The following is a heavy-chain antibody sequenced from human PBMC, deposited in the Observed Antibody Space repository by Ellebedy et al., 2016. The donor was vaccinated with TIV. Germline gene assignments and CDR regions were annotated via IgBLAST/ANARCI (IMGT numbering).Heavy chain of an antibody. Sequence: ASVKVSCXASGYNFVTYGISWARQAPGQGLEWMGWLSPYNGNTKDVEKFQDRVTMTTDTSTNTVYMELGSLRPDDTAVYYCARDMVSWAAQLVPGSWGQGTLVSVSP. CDR3: ARDMVSWAAQLVPGS. D-gene: IGHD6-13*01. CDR1: GYNFVTYG. V-gene: IGHV1-18*01. J-gene: IGHJ4*02. CDR2: LSPYNGNT.